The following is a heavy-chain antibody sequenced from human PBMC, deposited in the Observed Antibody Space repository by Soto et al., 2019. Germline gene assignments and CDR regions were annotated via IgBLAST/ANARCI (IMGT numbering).Heavy chain of an antibody. Sequence: SETLSLTCAVYGGSFSGYYWSWIRQPPGKGLEWIGEINHSGSTNYNPSLKSRVTISVDTSKNQFSLKLSSVTAADTAVYYCARGRVRETWGQGTPVTVSS. J-gene: IGHJ5*02. CDR1: GGSFSGYY. D-gene: IGHD1-26*01. V-gene: IGHV4-34*01. CDR3: ARGRVRET. CDR2: INHSGST.